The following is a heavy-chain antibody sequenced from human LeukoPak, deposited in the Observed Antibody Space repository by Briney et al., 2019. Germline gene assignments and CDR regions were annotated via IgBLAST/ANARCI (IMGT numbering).Heavy chain of an antibody. CDR2: INQDGGGR. CDR1: GFTFTSYW. V-gene: IGHV3-7*03. CDR3: AKEPHPAHYYDSSGYSDY. Sequence: GGSLRLSCAASGFTFTSYWMTWVRQAPGKGLEWVANINQDGGGRYYVDSVKGRFTISRDNAKNSVHLQMNSLRAEDTAVYYCAKEPHPAHYYDSSGYSDYWGQGTLVTVSS. D-gene: IGHD3-22*01. J-gene: IGHJ4*02.